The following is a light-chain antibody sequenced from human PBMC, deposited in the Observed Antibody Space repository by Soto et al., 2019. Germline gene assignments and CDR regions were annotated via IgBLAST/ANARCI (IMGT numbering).Light chain of an antibody. CDR2: AAS. Sequence: DIQMTQSPSSVSASVGDRVTITCRARQSISNWLAWYQQKPGKAPKLLIYAASNLQSGVPSRFIGSGSGTDFTLTISSLQPEDFATYYGHQSVNFFSTCGGGTKVEIK. J-gene: IGKJ4*01. CDR3: HQSVNFFST. V-gene: IGKV1-12*01. CDR1: QSISNW.